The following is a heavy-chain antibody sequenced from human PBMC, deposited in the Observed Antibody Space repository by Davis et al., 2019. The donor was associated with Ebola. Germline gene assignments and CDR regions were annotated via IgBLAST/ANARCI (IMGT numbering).Heavy chain of an antibody. D-gene: IGHD1-14*01. Sequence: ASVKVSCKASGYTFTSYGISWVRQAPGQGLEWMGIINPSGGSTSYAQKFQGRVTMTRDTSTSTVYMELSSLRSEDTAVYYCATTGGVFDIWGQGTMVTVSS. CDR3: ATTGGVFDI. CDR1: GYTFTSYG. CDR2: INPSGGST. J-gene: IGHJ3*02. V-gene: IGHV1-46*01.